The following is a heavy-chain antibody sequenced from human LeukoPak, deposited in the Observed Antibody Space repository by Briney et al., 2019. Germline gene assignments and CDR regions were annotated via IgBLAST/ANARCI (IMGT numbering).Heavy chain of an antibody. J-gene: IGHJ5*02. CDR1: GGSISSYY. CDR2: IYYSGST. D-gene: IGHD3-16*02. V-gene: IGHV4-59*01. Sequence: SETLSLTCTVSGGSISSYYWSWIRQPPGKGLEWIGYIYYSGSTNYNPSLKSRVTISVDTSKNQFSLKLSSVTAADTAVYYCARTGHYGYVWGSYRRYNWFDPWGQGTLVTVSS. CDR3: ARTGHYGYVWGSYRRYNWFDP.